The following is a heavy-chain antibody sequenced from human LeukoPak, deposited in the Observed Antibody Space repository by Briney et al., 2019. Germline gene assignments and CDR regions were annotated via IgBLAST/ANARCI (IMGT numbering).Heavy chain of an antibody. CDR2: INPNSGGT. CDR1: GYSFTGDY. CDR3: AGSSSSGNWFDP. Sequence: ASVKVSCKASGYSFTGDYAYWVRQAPGQGLEWMGWINPNSGGTNYAQKFQGRVTMTRDTSISTAYMELSSLRSDDTAVYYCAGSSSSGNWFDPWGQGTLVTVSS. V-gene: IGHV1-2*02. D-gene: IGHD6-6*01. J-gene: IGHJ5*02.